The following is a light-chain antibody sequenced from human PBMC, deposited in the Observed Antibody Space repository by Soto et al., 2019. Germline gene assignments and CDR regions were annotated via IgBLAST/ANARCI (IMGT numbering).Light chain of an antibody. CDR2: GAS. Sequence: DIAMTQSPSSLSASVGDRVTITCRASESISSKLNWYQQKPGKAPALLISGASRLHSGVPSRFSGSGSGTDFTLSISGLQHEDFATYYCQQGYRTPFTFGPGTKVDIK. J-gene: IGKJ3*01. CDR1: ESISSK. CDR3: QQGYRTPFT. V-gene: IGKV1-39*01.